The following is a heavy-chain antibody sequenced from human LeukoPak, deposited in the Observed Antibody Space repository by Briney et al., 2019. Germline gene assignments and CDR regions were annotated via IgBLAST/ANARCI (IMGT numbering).Heavy chain of an antibody. V-gene: IGHV4-34*01. CDR2: INHSGST. CDR1: GGSSSGYY. CDR3: ASEPGDYDFWSGQYDY. J-gene: IGHJ4*02. D-gene: IGHD3-3*01. Sequence: NPSETLSLTCAVYGGSSSGYYWSWIRQPPGKGLEWIGEINHSGSTNYNPSLKSRVTISVDTSKNQFSLKLSSVTAADTAVYYCASEPGDYDFWSGQYDYWGQGTLVTVSS.